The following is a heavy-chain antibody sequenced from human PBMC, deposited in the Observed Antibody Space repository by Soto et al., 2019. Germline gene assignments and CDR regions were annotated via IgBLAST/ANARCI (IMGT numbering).Heavy chain of an antibody. CDR2: INAGNGGT. CDR1: GYTFTNYA. CDR3: AREQQLDTGKFDY. Sequence: ASVKVSGKASGYTFTNYAIHWVRQAPGQRRECMVWINAGNGGTKDXXKFQVRVXXTGDTSASIVXMALSXLTFEDTAVYYCAREQQLDTGKFDYWGQGTLVTVSS. V-gene: IGHV1-3*01. D-gene: IGHD1-1*01. J-gene: IGHJ4*02.